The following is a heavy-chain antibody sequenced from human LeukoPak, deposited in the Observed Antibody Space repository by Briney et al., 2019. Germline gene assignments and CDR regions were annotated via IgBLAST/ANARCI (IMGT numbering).Heavy chain of an antibody. CDR2: IKQDGSEK. CDR1: GFTFSSYW. V-gene: IGHV3-7*01. D-gene: IGHD3-22*01. CDR3: VRARGMTYYYDSSGYYHFDY. Sequence: GGSLRLSCAASGFTFSSYWMSWVRQAPGKGLEWVANIKQDGSEKYYVDSVKGRFTISRDNAKNSLYLQMNSLRAEDTAVYYCVRARGMTYYYDSSGYYHFDYWGQGTLVTVSS. J-gene: IGHJ4*02.